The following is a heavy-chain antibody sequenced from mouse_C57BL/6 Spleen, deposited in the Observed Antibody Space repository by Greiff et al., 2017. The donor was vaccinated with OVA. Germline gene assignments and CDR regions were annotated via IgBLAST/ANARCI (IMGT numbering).Heavy chain of an antibody. CDR1: GYSITSGYY. CDR3: ARDWDEYAMDY. J-gene: IGHJ4*01. CDR2: ISYDGSN. D-gene: IGHD4-1*01. Sequence: VQLQESGPGLVKPSQSLSLTCSVTGYSITSGYYWNWIRQFPGNKLEWMGYISYDGSNNYNPSLKNRISITRDTSKNQFFLKLNSVTTEDTATYYCARDWDEYAMDYWGQGTSVTVSS. V-gene: IGHV3-6*01.